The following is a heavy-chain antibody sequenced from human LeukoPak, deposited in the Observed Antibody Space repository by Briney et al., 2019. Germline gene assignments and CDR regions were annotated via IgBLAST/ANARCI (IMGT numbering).Heavy chain of an antibody. CDR1: GFTFSSYA. V-gene: IGHV3-23*01. CDR2: ISISGDGT. CDR3: VRAAPRDCSSTSCSLFDN. Sequence: GGSLRLSCAASGFTFSSYAMSWVRQTPRKGLEWVSGISISGDGTSYADSVKGRFTISRDKSKNTLYLQMNSLGAEDTAVYYCVRAAPRDCSSTSCSLFDNWGQGTLVAVSS. D-gene: IGHD2-2*01. J-gene: IGHJ4*02.